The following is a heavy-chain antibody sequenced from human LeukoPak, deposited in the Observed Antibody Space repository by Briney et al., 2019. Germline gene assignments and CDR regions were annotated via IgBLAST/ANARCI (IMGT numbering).Heavy chain of an antibody. D-gene: IGHD3-22*01. V-gene: IGHV4-39*07. J-gene: IGHJ4*02. Sequence: SETLSLTCTVSGGSISNRSYYWGWIRQPPGKGLEWIGSIYHSGSTYSNPSLKIRVTISVDTSKNQFSLKLRSVTAADTAVYYCARGYKYYYDSSGYRFDYWGQGTLVTVSS. CDR1: GGSISNRSYY. CDR2: IYHSGST. CDR3: ARGYKYYYDSSGYRFDY.